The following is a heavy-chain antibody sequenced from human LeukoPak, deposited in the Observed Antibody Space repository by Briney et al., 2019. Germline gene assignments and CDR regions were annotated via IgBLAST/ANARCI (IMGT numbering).Heavy chain of an antibody. D-gene: IGHD3-10*01. J-gene: IGHJ5*02. CDR2: INQSGST. CDR3: ARSKASGAFNWFDP. V-gene: IGHV4-34*01. Sequence: SETLSLTCAVYSGSLSGYYWSWIRQPPGKGLEWIGEINQSGSTNYNPSLKSRVTMSVDTSNNQFSLRLSSVTAADTAIYYCARSKASGAFNWFDPWGQGTLVTVFS. CDR1: SGSLSGYY.